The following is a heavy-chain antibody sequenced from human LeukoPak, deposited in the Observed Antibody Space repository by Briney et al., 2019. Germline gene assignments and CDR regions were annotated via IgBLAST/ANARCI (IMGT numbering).Heavy chain of an antibody. D-gene: IGHD4-17*01. V-gene: IGHV3-21*01. Sequence: GRSLRLSCAASGFTFRSFVMHWVRQAPGKGLEWVSSISNSGTYIYYADSVKGRFTISRDNAKKSLFLQMNSLRADDTAIYYCARDQGTVTADWFGPWGQGTLVTVSS. CDR3: ARDQGTVTADWFGP. CDR1: GFTFRSFV. CDR2: ISNSGTYI. J-gene: IGHJ5*02.